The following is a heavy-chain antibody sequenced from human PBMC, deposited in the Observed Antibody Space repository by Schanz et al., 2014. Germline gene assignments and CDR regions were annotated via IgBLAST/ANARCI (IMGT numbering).Heavy chain of an antibody. V-gene: IGHV4-34*01. CDR3: ARGGRYCSGGGCHYPYNYYGMDV. J-gene: IGHJ6*02. D-gene: IGHD2-15*01. CDR2: INYSGSA. Sequence: VQLQQWGAGRLRPAETLSLTCAVYGGSVRGYFWTWIRQSPRKGLEWIGEINYSGSAHYNPSLTSRLTISMDASKSQLSLKMKSVSAADTAVYYCARGGRYCSGGGCHYPYNYYGMDVWGQGTTVTVSS. CDR1: GGSVRGYF.